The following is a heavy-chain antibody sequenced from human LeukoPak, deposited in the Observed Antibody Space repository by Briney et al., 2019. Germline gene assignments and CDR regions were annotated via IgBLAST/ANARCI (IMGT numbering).Heavy chain of an antibody. CDR3: ARHPHSGSYEYAFDI. Sequence: GESLKISCKGSGYSFTSYWIGWVRQMPGKGLEWMGIIYPGDSDTRYSPPFQGQVTISADKSISTAYLQWSSLKASDTAMYYCARHPHSGSYEYAFDIWGQGTMVTVSS. CDR1: GYSFTSYW. D-gene: IGHD1-26*01. J-gene: IGHJ3*02. CDR2: IYPGDSDT. V-gene: IGHV5-51*01.